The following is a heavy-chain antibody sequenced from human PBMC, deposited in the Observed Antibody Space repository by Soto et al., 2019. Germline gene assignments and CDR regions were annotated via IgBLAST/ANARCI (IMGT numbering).Heavy chain of an antibody. Sequence: DVQLLESGGHLVQPGGSLRLSCAASGFTFSSYAMSWVRQAPGKGLEWVSSVSAGGDMTYYSDSVKGRFTISRDKSNNALFLQMNSLRIEDTALYYCARGDRGGSGSPASYCYSGLDVWGQGTTVTVS. CDR3: ARGDRGGSGSPASYCYSGLDV. V-gene: IGHV3-23*01. CDR2: VSAGGDMT. J-gene: IGHJ6*02. D-gene: IGHD3-10*01. CDR1: GFTFSSYA.